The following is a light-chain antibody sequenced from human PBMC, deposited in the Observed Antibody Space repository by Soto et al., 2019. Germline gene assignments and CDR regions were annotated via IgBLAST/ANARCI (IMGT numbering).Light chain of an antibody. CDR1: QTINNNY. Sequence: PGERATLSCRANQTINNNYLAWYQQKHGKAPRLLLYGASSSATGIPVRFSGSGSGTYFTLTITRLEPEDVAVYYCHQYGSSVLNFGGGTTVEVK. CDR3: HQYGSSVLN. J-gene: IGKJ4*01. CDR2: GAS. V-gene: IGKV3-20*01.